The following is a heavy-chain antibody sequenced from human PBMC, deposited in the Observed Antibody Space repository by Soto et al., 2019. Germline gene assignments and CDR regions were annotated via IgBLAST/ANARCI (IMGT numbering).Heavy chain of an antibody. CDR3: ARGVSDWQQLVA. V-gene: IGHV4-34*01. J-gene: IGHJ5*02. CDR2: INHSGST. CDR1: GGSFSGYS. Sequence: QVQLQQWGAGLLKPSETLSLTCAVYGGSFSGYSWSWISQPPGKGLEWIGEINHSGSTNYNPSLKSRVTISVDTSKNQFSLKLSSVTAADTAVYYCARGVSDWQQLVAWGQGTLVTVSS. D-gene: IGHD6-13*01.